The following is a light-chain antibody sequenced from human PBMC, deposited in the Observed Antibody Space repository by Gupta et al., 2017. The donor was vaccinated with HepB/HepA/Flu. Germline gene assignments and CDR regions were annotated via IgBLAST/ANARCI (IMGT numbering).Light chain of an antibody. CDR3: PQEDRCPRT. CDR1: KDIASD. Sequence: MQMTQSPSSLSASLGDRGTITCRASKDIASDLGWYQQKPGTAPRLLIYGASTLRAGVPSRFSGRGSGTDFPLTISSLQPEDFAIYYCPQEDRCPRTFGQGTKVDVK. J-gene: IGKJ1*01. V-gene: IGKV1-6*01. CDR2: GAS.